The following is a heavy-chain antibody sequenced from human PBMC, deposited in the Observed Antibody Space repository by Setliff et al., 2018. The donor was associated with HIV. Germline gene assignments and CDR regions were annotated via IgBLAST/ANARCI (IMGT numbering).Heavy chain of an antibody. CDR1: GGSISSGSYY. D-gene: IGHD3-22*01. CDR2: IYTSGST. CDR3: ARSLSNYYDTSGSPDWYFDL. Sequence: PSETLSLTCTVSGGSISSGSYYWSWIRQPPGKGLEWIGRIYTSGSTNYNPSLKSRVTISVDTSKNQFSLKLSSVTAADTAVYYCARSLSNYYDTSGSPDWYFDLWGRGTLVTVSS. J-gene: IGHJ2*01. V-gene: IGHV4-61*02.